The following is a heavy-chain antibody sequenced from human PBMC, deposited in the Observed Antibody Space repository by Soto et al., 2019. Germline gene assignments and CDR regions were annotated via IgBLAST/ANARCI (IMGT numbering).Heavy chain of an antibody. V-gene: IGHV1-2*02. CDR1: GYTFTGHY. CDR2: IGPESGAT. J-gene: IGHJ4*02. D-gene: IGHD1-26*01. CDR3: GRGRSGQIVVFY. Sequence: ASVKVSCKASGYTFTGHYIHWVRQAPEQGPEWMGEIGPESGATRYAQKFQGRVTMTRDTSITTVYMELKNLSPDDTAVYYCGRGRSGQIVVFYWGQGTPVTVS.